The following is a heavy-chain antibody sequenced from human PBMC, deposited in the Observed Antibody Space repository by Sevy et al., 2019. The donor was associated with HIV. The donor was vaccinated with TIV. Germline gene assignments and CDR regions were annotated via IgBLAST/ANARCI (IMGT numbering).Heavy chain of an antibody. J-gene: IGHJ4*02. D-gene: IGHD3-10*01. CDR1: GFTFRSYG. Sequence: GSLRLSCAASGFTFRSYGMHWVRQAPGKGLEWVAFIRYDGSNKYYADSVKGRFTISRDNSKNTLYLQMNSLRAEDTAVYYCAKIPYGSGSYSTFDYWGQGTLVTVSS. V-gene: IGHV3-30*02. CDR2: IRYDGSNK. CDR3: AKIPYGSGSYSTFDY.